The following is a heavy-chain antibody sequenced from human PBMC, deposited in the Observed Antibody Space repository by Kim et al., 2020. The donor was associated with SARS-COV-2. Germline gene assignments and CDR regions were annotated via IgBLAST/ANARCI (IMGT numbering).Heavy chain of an antibody. D-gene: IGHD3-10*01. J-gene: IGHJ4*02. CDR2: ITSVGSTI. V-gene: IGHV3-30*01. Sequence: GGSLRLSCAASGFTFSSHPFHWVRQAPGRGLEWVAVITSVGSTIGYSESVNGRFTISRDNSRNTLYLQTDSLRAEDTAVYYCAREASTSIWFGKLEQWGQGALVTVS. CDR3: AREASTSIWFGKLEQ. CDR1: GFTFSSHP.